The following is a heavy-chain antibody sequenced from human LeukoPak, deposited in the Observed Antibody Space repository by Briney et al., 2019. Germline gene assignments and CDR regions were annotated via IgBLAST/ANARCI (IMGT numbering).Heavy chain of an antibody. CDR3: AKDFSGYDTCDY. J-gene: IGHJ4*02. D-gene: IGHD5-12*01. CDR2: ISGSGSST. Sequence: PGGSLRLSYAASGFTFSSYAMSWVRQAPGKGLEWVSAISGSGSSTYYADSVKGRFTISRDNSKNTLYLQMNSLRAEDTAVYYCAKDFSGYDTCDYWGQGTLVTVSS. V-gene: IGHV3-23*01. CDR1: GFTFSSYA.